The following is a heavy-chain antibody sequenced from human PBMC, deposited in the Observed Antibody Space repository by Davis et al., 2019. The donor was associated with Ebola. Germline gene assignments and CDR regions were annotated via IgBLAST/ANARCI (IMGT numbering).Heavy chain of an antibody. D-gene: IGHD6-19*01. CDR3: ARSGESSAWYYS. Sequence: GESLKISCAASGFTFSIYWMTWVRQAPGKGLEWVANIKEDGSEQYCVDSVKGRFSVSRDNAKNSLYLQMNSLRAEDTAVYYCARSGESSAWYYSWGQGTLVTVSS. J-gene: IGHJ5*02. V-gene: IGHV3-7*01. CDR1: GFTFSIYW. CDR2: IKEDGSEQ.